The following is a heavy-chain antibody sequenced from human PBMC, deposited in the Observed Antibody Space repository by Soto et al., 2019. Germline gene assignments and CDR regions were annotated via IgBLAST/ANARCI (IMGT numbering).Heavy chain of an antibody. J-gene: IGHJ4*02. V-gene: IGHV4-31*03. CDR3: ARPRLGGGFDY. Sequence: LSLTCTVSGGSISSGGYYWSWIRQHPGKGLEWIGYIYYSGSTYYNPSLKSRVTISVDTSKNQFSLKLSSVTAADTAVYYCARPRLGGGFDYWGQGTLVTVSS. CDR1: GGSISSGGYY. D-gene: IGHD3-16*01. CDR2: IYYSGST.